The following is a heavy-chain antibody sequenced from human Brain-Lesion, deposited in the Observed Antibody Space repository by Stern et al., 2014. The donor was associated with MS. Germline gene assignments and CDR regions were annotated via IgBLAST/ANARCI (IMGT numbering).Heavy chain of an antibody. CDR2: INPNSGGT. D-gene: IGHD2-2*01. V-gene: IGHV1-2*04. J-gene: IGHJ4*02. CDR1: GNSFTHFY. CDR3: ARGGRYYADY. Sequence: QVQLMQSGAEVKKPGASVRVSCEASGNSFTHFYIHWVRQAPVHGLEWMGWINPNSGGTKFAQKFQGWVTITRDTSMTTAYMEVTSLTSDDTAVYYCARGGRYYADYWGQGTLVTVSS.